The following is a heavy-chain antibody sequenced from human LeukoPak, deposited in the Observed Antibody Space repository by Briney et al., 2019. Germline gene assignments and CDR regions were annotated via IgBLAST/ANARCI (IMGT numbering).Heavy chain of an antibody. Sequence: RAGGSLRLSCAASGFTFSSYWMSWVRQAPGKGLEWVANIKQDGSEEHYMDSVKARFTISRDNAKNSLSLQMNSLRAEDTAVYYCVRDGGVSGYDLLDYWGQGTLVTVSS. J-gene: IGHJ4*02. CDR2: IKQDGSEE. CDR1: GFTFSSYW. V-gene: IGHV3-7*01. CDR3: VRDGGVSGYDLLDY. D-gene: IGHD5-12*01.